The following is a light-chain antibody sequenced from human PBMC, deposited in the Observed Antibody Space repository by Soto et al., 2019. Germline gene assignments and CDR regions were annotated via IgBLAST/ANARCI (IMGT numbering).Light chain of an antibody. CDR2: DAS. V-gene: IGKV1D-12*01. CDR1: QGIGRW. Sequence: EIQMTQSPSSVSASVGERVTITCRASQGIGRWLAWYQQKPGKAPKLLIYDASSLQSGVPSRFSGSGSGTDFTLTISSLQPEDFATYHCQQANSFPPTFGGGTKVEIQ. J-gene: IGKJ4*02. CDR3: QQANSFPPT.